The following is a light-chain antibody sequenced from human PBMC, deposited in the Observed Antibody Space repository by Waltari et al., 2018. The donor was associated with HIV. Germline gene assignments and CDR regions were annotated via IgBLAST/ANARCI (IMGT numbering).Light chain of an antibody. J-gene: IGLJ2*01. CDR3: ATGDDNLNGWI. CDR1: SSNIGIYS. CDR2: GND. Sequence: QSVLTQPPSASATPGQTLTISCSGTSSNIGIYSVHCYQHPPATPPHLLIYGNDQRPSGVPERFSGSKSGTSASLAIGGLRSGDEAAYYCATGDDNLNGWIFGGGTNLTVL. V-gene: IGLV1-44*01.